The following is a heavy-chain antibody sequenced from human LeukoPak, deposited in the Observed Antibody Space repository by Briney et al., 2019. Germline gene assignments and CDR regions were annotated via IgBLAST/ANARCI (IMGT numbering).Heavy chain of an antibody. D-gene: IGHD3-10*01. J-gene: IGHJ6*02. CDR1: GGSFSGYY. Sequence: PSETLSLTCAVYGGSFSGYYWSWIRQPPGKGLEWIGEINHSGSTNYNPSLKSRVTISVDTSKNQFPLKLSSVTAADTAVYYCARAPPFGLTYYCYGMDVWGQGTTVTVSS. CDR2: INHSGST. V-gene: IGHV4-34*01. CDR3: ARAPPFGLTYYCYGMDV.